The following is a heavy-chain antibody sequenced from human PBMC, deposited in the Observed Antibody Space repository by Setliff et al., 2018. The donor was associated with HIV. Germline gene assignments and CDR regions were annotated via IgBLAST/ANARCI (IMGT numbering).Heavy chain of an antibody. CDR2: IYYSGST. CDR3: ARELGLGAFDY. J-gene: IGHJ4*02. V-gene: IGHV4-39*07. CDR1: GDSTSSSSSY. Sequence: PSETLSLTCTVSGDSTSSSSSYWGWIRQPPGKGLEWIGSIYYSGSTYYNPSLKSRVTMSVDTSKNQFSLKLSSVTAADTAVYYCARELGLGAFDYWGQGTLVTVSS. D-gene: IGHD5-12*01.